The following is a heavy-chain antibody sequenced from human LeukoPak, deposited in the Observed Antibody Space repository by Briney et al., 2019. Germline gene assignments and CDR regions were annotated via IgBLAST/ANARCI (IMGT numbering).Heavy chain of an antibody. V-gene: IGHV3-53*01. CDR3: ARAYSSSSHFDY. CDR1: GFTVSSNY. CDR2: IYSGGST. D-gene: IGHD6-6*01. Sequence: PGGSLRLSCAASGFTVSSNYMSWVRQAPGKGLEWVSVIYSGGSTYYADSVKGRFTIPRDNSKNTLYLQMNSLRAEDTAVYYCARAYSSSSHFDYWGQGTLVTVSS. J-gene: IGHJ4*02.